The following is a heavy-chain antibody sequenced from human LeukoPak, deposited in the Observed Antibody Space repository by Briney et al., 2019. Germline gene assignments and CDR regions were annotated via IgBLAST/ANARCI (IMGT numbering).Heavy chain of an antibody. CDR1: GVNFSSYA. Sequence: GGSLRLSCAASGVNFSSYAMHWVREAPGEGLEWVGLISYGGIDKSYADSVKGRFTTSRDSSKRTRYLQMNSLRAEETAMYYCARESWSDSVAFDIWGVGTMVIVSS. V-gene: IGHV3-30*04. D-gene: IGHD3-3*01. CDR3: ARESWSDSVAFDI. CDR2: ISYGGIDK. J-gene: IGHJ3*02.